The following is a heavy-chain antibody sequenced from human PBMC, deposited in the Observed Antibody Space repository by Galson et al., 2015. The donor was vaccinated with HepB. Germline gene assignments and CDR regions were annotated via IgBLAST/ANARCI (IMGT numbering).Heavy chain of an antibody. Sequence: SVKVSCKASPYTFTNYYIHWVRQAPGQGLQWVGWINPSSGRTNYAPSLQDRVAMTRDTPIKTVYMELSSLKFDDSAIYFCARAVVPAAPSDSWGQGTLVTVSS. V-gene: IGHV1-2*02. CDR1: PYTFTNYY. CDR3: ARAVVPAAPSDS. J-gene: IGHJ5*01. D-gene: IGHD2-2*01. CDR2: INPSSGRT.